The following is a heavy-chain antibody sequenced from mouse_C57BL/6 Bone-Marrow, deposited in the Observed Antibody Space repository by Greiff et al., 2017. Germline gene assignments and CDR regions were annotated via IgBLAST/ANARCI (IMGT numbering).Heavy chain of an antibody. V-gene: IGHV1-55*01. CDR3: AREGGDSSGYPAWFAY. D-gene: IGHD3-2*02. CDR1: GYTFTSYW. Sequence: QVHVKQPGAELVKPGASVKMSCKASGYTFTSYWITWVKQRPGQGLEWIGDIYPGSGSTNYNEKFKSKATLTVDTSSSTAYMQLSSLTSEDSAVYYCAREGGDSSGYPAWFAYWGQGTLVTVSA. J-gene: IGHJ3*01. CDR2: IYPGSGST.